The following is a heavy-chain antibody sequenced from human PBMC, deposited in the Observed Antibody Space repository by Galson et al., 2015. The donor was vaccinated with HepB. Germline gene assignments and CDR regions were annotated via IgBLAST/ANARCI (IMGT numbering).Heavy chain of an antibody. J-gene: IGHJ6*03. CDR3: VKDRYSRGYLYYLDV. D-gene: IGHD3-22*01. Sequence: SLRLSCAVSGFLFNSFAMHWVRQAPGRGLEWLAVISYDGGEKYYADSVKGRFTISRGNSKNTLYLQMNSLIIEDTAVYYCVKDRYSRGYLYYLDVWGQGTTVTVSS. CDR1: GFLFNSFA. CDR2: ISYDGGEK. V-gene: IGHV3-30*18.